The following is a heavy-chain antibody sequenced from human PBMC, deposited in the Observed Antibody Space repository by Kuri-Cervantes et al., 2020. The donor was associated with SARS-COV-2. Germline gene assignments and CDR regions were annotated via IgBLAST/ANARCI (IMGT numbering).Heavy chain of an antibody. D-gene: IGHD4-17*01. CDR2: ISSSSSYI. J-gene: IGHJ4*02. V-gene: IGHV3-21*01. CDR1: GFTFSSYW. CDR3: ARDNGFGGFYGDYPLDFDY. Sequence: GESLKISCAASGFTFSSYWMHWVRQAPGKGLEWVSSISSSSSYIYYADSVKGRFTISRDNAKNSLYLQMNSLRAEDTAVYYCARDNGFGGFYGDYPLDFDYWGQGTLVTVSS.